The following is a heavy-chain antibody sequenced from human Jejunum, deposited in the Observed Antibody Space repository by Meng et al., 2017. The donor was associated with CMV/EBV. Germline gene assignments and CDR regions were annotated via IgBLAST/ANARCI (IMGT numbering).Heavy chain of an antibody. Sequence: SGYTFTGYDMRWVRQAPGQGPEWMGWLNPNSGDTTYAQQFQGSVSMTRDTSISTAYMELSSLRSDDTAVYYCATSSSGFDFWTDNWGQGTLVTVSS. CDR3: ATSSSGFDFWTDN. V-gene: IGHV1-2*02. J-gene: IGHJ4*02. D-gene: IGHD5-12*01. CDR1: GYTFTGYD. CDR2: LNPNSGDT.